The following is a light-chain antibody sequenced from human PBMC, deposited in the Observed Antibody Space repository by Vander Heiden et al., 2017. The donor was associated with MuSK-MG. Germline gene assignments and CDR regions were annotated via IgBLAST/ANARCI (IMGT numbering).Light chain of an antibody. CDR2: EVT. J-gene: IGLJ2*01. Sequence: QSALTQPPSVSGSPGQSITISCTGTASDIGSYNRVSWYQQPPGTAPKLIIYEVTNRPSGVPDRFFGSRSAKTASLTISGLQAEDEADYYCSSYTSSSIVIFGGGTKLTVL. CDR3: SSYTSSSIVI. V-gene: IGLV2-18*02. CDR1: ASDIGSYNR.